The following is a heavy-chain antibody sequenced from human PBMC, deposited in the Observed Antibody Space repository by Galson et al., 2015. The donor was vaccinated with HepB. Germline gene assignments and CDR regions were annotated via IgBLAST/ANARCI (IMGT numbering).Heavy chain of an antibody. V-gene: IGHV3-74*01. Sequence: SLRLSCAASGFTFSSYWMHWVRQAPGKGLVWVSRINSDGSSTSYADSVKGRFTISRDNAKNTLYLQMNSLRAEDTAVYYCARAGWELLRGFDYWGQGTLVTVSS. CDR3: ARAGWELLRGFDY. CDR1: GFTFSSYW. J-gene: IGHJ4*02. CDR2: INSDGSST. D-gene: IGHD1-26*01.